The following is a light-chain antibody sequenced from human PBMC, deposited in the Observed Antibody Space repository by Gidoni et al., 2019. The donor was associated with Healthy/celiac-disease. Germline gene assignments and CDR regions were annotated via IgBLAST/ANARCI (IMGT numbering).Light chain of an antibody. J-gene: IGKJ4*01. Sequence: EIVLTQSLATLSLSPGERATLSCRASQSVSSYLAWYQQKPGQAPRLLIYDASNRATGIPARFSGSGSGTDFTLTISSLEPEDFAVYCCQRRSNWALLTFGGETKVEIK. CDR3: QRRSNWALLT. CDR1: QSVSSY. CDR2: DAS. V-gene: IGKV3-11*01.